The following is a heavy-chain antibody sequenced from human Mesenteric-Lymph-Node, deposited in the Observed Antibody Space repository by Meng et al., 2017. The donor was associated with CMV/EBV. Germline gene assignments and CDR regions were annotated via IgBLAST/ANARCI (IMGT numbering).Heavy chain of an antibody. CDR1: GFTFSDYY. V-gene: IGHV3-11*04. J-gene: IGHJ5*02. CDR3: AKEGYTSSWYWFDP. D-gene: IGHD6-13*01. CDR2: ISSTGSTI. Sequence: GESLKISCAASGFTFSDYYMSWTRQVPGKGPEWVSYISSTGSTIYYADSVKGRFTISRDNSRNTLYLRMNSLRAEDTAVYYCAKEGYTSSWYWFDPWGQGTLVTVSS.